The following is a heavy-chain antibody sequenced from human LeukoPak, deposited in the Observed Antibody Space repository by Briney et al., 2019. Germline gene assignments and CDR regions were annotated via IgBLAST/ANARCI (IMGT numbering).Heavy chain of an antibody. V-gene: IGHV3-30*18. D-gene: IGHD5-18*01. CDR3: AKDRRGYSYGYSLY. CDR1: GFTFSSYG. CDR2: ISYDGSNK. Sequence: GGSLRLSCAASGFTFSSYGMHWVRQAPGKGLEWVAVISYDGSNKYYADSVKGRFTISRDSSENTLYLQMNSLRAEDTAVYYCAKDRRGYSYGYSLYWGQGTLVTVSS. J-gene: IGHJ4*02.